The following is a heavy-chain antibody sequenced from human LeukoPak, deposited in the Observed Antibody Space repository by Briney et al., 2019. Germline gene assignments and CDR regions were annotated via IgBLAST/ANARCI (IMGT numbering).Heavy chain of an antibody. CDR1: GFTFTSSA. CDR3: AADPYYFDTSGYSYAFDI. V-gene: IGHV1-58*02. D-gene: IGHD3-22*01. J-gene: IGHJ3*02. CDR2: IVVGSGNT. Sequence: TSVKVSCKASGFTFTSSAMQWVRQARGQRLEWIGWIVVGSGNTNYAQNFQKRVTIIRDMSTGTAYMELSSLRSEDTAVYYCAADPYYFDTSGYSYAFDIWGQGTMVTVSS.